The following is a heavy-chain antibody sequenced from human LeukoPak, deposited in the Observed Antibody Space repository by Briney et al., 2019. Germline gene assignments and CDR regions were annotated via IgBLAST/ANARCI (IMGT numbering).Heavy chain of an antibody. V-gene: IGHV3-20*04. J-gene: IGHJ6*04. D-gene: IGHD3-10*02. Sequence: GGSLRLSCAASGFTFDDYGMGWVRQAPGKGLEWVSGINWNGGSTGYAASVKGRFTISRDNAKNSLYLQMNSLRAEDTAVYYCAELGITMIGGVWGKGTTVTISS. CDR1: GFTFDDYG. CDR3: AELGITMIGGV. CDR2: INWNGGST.